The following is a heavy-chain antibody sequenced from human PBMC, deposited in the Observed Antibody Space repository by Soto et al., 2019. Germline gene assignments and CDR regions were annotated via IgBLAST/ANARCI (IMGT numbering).Heavy chain of an antibody. J-gene: IGHJ6*01. CDR2: MSFDGSNK. Sequence: QVQLVESGGGVVQPGRSLRLSCAASGFTFRTYAMHWVRQAPGKALEWVAGMSFDGSNKYYADSVKGRFTISRDNSKNTLYLQVNTLRAEATAVYDCARTTMVRGDSTCYYYCPMDVWGQGTTVTVSA. CDR3: ARTTMVRGDSTCYYYCPMDV. D-gene: IGHD3-10*01. CDR1: GFTFRTYA. V-gene: IGHV3-30*04.